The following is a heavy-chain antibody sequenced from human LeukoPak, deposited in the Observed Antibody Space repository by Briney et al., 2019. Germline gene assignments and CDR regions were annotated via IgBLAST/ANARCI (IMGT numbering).Heavy chain of an antibody. V-gene: IGHV1-18*04. CDR1: VYTFTSYY. J-gene: IGHJ4*02. CDR3: ARFAVPYYCVY. CDR2: ISAYNGNT. Sequence: ASVKVSFKSSVYTFTSYYIHWVRQPPAQGREWMGWISAYNGNTNYAQKLNGRVTMTTDPSESTAYMELRSLRSVDPAVYYCARFAVPYYCVYWGEGTLVTVST.